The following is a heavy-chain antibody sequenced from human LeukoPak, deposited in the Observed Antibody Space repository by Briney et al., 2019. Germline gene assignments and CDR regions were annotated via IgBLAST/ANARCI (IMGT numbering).Heavy chain of an antibody. CDR1: GFTFSSYS. CDR2: ISSSSSYI. CDR3: ARDSSRHYYYGMDV. D-gene: IGHD2-2*01. J-gene: IGHJ6*02. Sequence: PGGSLRLSCAASGFTFSSYSMNWVRQAPGKGLEWVSSISSSSSYIYYADSVKGRFTISRDNSKNTLYLQMNSLRAEDTAVYYCARDSSRHYYYGMDVWGQGTTVTVSS. V-gene: IGHV3-21*04.